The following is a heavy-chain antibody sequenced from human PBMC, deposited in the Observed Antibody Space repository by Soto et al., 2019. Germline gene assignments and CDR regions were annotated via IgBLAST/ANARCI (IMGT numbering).Heavy chain of an antibody. CDR2: IYYSGST. Sequence: SETLSLTCTVSGGSISSGDYYWSWIRQPPGKGLEWIGYIYYSGSTYYNPSLKSRVTISVDTSKNQFSLKLSSVTAADTAVYYCARETPVYNCISTSCFGSSRWGQGTLVTVSS. D-gene: IGHD2-2*01. CDR3: ARETPVYNCISTSCFGSSR. CDR1: GGSISSGDYY. V-gene: IGHV4-30-4*01. J-gene: IGHJ4*02.